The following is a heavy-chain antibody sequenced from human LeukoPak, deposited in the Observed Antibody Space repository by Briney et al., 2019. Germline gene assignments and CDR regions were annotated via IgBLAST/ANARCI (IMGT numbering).Heavy chain of an antibody. CDR1: GGTFSSYA. J-gene: IGHJ6*02. CDR2: IIPIFGTA. V-gene: IGHV1-69*13. D-gene: IGHD1-26*01. Sequence: SVKVSCKASGGTFSSYAISWVRQAPGQGLEWMGRIIPIFGTANYAQKFQGRVTITADESTSTAYMELSSLRSEDTAVDYCARDFEEVRATAGMDVWGQGTTVTVSS. CDR3: ARDFEEVRATAGMDV.